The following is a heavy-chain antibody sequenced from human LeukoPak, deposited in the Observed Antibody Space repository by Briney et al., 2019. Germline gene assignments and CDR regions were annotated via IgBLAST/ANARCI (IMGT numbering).Heavy chain of an antibody. CDR3: ARNPRVLLWFGELLYFDY. CDR2: IKQDGSEK. Sequence: PGGSLRPSCAASGFTFSSYWMSWVPQAPGKGREWVANIKQDGSEKYYVDSVKGRFTISRDNAKNSLYLQMNSLRAEDTAVYYRARNPRVLLWFGELLYFDYWGQGTLVTVSS. CDR1: GFTFSSYW. V-gene: IGHV3-7*01. J-gene: IGHJ4*02. D-gene: IGHD3-10*01.